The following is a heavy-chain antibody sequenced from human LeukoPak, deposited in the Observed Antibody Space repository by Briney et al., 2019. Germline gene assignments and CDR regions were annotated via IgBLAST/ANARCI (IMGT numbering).Heavy chain of an antibody. CDR3: AKGARITMIVVVITPFDY. CDR2: ISGSGGST. CDR1: GFTFSSYA. V-gene: IGHV3-23*01. D-gene: IGHD3-22*01. J-gene: IGHJ4*02. Sequence: GGSLRLSCAASGFTFSSYAMSWVRQAPWKGLEWVSAISGSGGSTYYGDSVKGRFTISRDNSKNTLYLQMNSLRAEDTAVYYCAKGARITMIVVVITPFDYWGQGTLVTVSS.